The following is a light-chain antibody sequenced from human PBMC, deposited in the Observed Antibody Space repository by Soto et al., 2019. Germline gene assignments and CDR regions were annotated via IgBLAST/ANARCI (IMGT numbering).Light chain of an antibody. CDR1: SSNIGSNF. CDR3: AAWDDSLSGVV. CDR2: RNN. J-gene: IGLJ2*01. Sequence: QSVLTQPPSASGTPGQRVTISCSGSSSNIGSNFIYWYQQLPGTAPKLLIDRNNQRPSGVPDRFSGSKSGTSASLAISGLRSEDEGDYHCAAWDDSLSGVVFGGGTKLPS. V-gene: IGLV1-47*01.